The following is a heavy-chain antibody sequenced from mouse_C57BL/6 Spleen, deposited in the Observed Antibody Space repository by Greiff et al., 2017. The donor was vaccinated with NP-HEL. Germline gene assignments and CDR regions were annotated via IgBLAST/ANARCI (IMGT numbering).Heavy chain of an antibody. CDR3: ARDYDYYAMDY. Sequence: DVHLVESGGGLVKPGGSLKLSCAASGFTFSSYAMSWVRQTQEKRLEWVATISDGGSYTYYPDNVKGRFTISRDNAKNNLYLQMSHLKSEDTAMYYCARDYDYYAMDYWGQGTSVTVSS. J-gene: IGHJ4*01. V-gene: IGHV5-4*01. CDR1: GFTFSSYA. CDR2: ISDGGSYT.